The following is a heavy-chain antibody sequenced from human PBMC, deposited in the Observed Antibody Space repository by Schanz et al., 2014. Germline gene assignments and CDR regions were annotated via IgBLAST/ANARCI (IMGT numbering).Heavy chain of an antibody. J-gene: IGHJ4*02. D-gene: IGHD3-3*01. CDR1: EYSFTSYS. CDR2: ISVYTGNT. Sequence: QVHLVQSGAEVKRPGASVKVSCKASEYSFTSYSMHWVRQAPGQRLEWMGWISVYTGNTKYGQKVQGRVTMTADTSTNTAYMALTDLRSDDTAVYYCARDRRFFDRDDLYYFDSWGQGTLVTVSS. CDR3: ARDRRFFDRDDLYYFDS. V-gene: IGHV1-3*01.